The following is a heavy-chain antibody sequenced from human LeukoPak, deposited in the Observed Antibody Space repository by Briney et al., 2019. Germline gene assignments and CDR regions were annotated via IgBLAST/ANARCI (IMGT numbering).Heavy chain of an antibody. CDR3: AKVDYGGNEYYGMDV. CDR2: ISYDGSNK. CDR1: GFTLSSYG. J-gene: IGHJ6*02. D-gene: IGHD4-23*01. V-gene: IGHV3-30*18. Sequence: PGGSLRLSCAASGFTLSSYGMHWVRQAPGKGLEWVAVISYDGSNKYYADSVKGRFTISRDNSKNTLYPQMNSLRAEDTAVYYCAKVDYGGNEYYGMDVWGQGTTVTVSS.